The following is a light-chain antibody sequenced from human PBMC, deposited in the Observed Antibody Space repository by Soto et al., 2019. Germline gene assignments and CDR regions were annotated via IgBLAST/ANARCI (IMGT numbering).Light chain of an antibody. Sequence: DIQLNHSPSTLSASAVDIVPITCRASQSLNNWLAWYQQKPGKAPNLLIYDASTLERGVPSRFSGTGSGTEFTLTISSLQPDDFATYYCQQYHRSSITFGQGTRLEIK. V-gene: IGKV1-5*01. CDR2: DAS. J-gene: IGKJ5*01. CDR3: QQYHRSSIT. CDR1: QSLNNW.